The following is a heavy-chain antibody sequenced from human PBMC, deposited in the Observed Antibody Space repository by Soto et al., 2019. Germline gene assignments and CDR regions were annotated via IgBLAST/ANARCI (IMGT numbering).Heavy chain of an antibody. V-gene: IGHV4-39*07. CDR1: GGFIRGSDYY. J-gene: IGHJ3*02. CDR2: IYYSGAS. CDR3: ARRYGWAFDI. D-gene: IGHD3-16*01. Sequence: SETLSLTCTVSGGFIRGSDYYWGWIRQPPGKGLEWIGNIYYSGASYSYPSLKGRVTISVDTSKNQFSLKLSSVTAADTAVYYCARRYGWAFDIWGQGTMVTGSS.